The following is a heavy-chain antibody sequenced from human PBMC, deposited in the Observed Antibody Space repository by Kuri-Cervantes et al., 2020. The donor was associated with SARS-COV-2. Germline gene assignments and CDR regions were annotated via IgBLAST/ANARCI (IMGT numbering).Heavy chain of an antibody. Sequence: GESLKISCAASGFTFDDYGMHWVRQAPGKGLEWVAVIWYDGSNKYYADSVKGRFTISRYNSKNTLYLQMNSLRAEDTAVYYCAKEGWYYYDSSGYSRSRNYFDYWGQGTLVTVSS. CDR1: GFTFDDYG. CDR3: AKEGWYYYDSSGYSRSRNYFDY. V-gene: IGHV3-33*06. CDR2: IWYDGSNK. J-gene: IGHJ4*02. D-gene: IGHD3-22*01.